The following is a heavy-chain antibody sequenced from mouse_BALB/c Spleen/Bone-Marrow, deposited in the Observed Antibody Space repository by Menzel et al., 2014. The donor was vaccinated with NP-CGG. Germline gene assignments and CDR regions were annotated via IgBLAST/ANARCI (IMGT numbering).Heavy chain of an antibody. Sequence: LVESGPELEKPGASVKISCKASGYSFTGYNMNWVKQNNGKSLEWIGNIDPYYGGTSYNQKFKGKATLTVDKSSSTAYMQLKSLTSEDSAVYYCATRYYGYDDYFDYWGQGTTLTVSS. V-gene: IGHV1-39*01. J-gene: IGHJ2*01. CDR1: GYSFTGYN. CDR2: IDPYYGGT. CDR3: ATRYYGYDDYFDY. D-gene: IGHD2-2*01.